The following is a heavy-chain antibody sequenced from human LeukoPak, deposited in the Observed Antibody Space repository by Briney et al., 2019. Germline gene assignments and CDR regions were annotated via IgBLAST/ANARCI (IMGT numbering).Heavy chain of an antibody. Sequence: SETLSLTCTASGVSISSYYWSWIRQPPGKGLEWVGYIYYSGSTNYNPSLKSRVTISVDTSKNQFSLKVSSVTAADTAVYYCARHHDYATGQNWFDLWGEGTLVTVSS. D-gene: IGHD4-17*01. J-gene: IGHJ5*02. V-gene: IGHV4-59*08. CDR2: IYYSGST. CDR3: ARHHDYATGQNWFDL. CDR1: GVSISSYY.